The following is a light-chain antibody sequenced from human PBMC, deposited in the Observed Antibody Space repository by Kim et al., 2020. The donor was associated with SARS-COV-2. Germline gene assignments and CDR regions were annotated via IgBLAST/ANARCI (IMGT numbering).Light chain of an antibody. CDR2: GKN. Sequence: SSELTQDPAVSVALGQTVRITCQGDSLRSYYASWYQQKPGQAPVLVIYGKNNRPSGIPDRFSGSSSANTASLTITGAQAEDEADYYCNSRDTSHFVIFGGGTQLTVL. CDR3: NSRDTSHFVI. V-gene: IGLV3-19*01. CDR1: SLRSYY. J-gene: IGLJ2*01.